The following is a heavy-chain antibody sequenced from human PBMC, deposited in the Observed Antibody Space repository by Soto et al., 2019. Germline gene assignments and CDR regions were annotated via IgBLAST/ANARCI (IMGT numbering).Heavy chain of an antibody. CDR2: IIPIFGTA. CDR3: ARRWDSSVYTHNCFDP. D-gene: IGHD3-22*01. V-gene: IGHV1-69*01. Sequence: QVQLVQSGAEVKKPGSSVKVSCKASGGTFSSYAISWVRQAPGQGLEWMGGIIPIFGTANYAQKFQDRVMITADEYTSTAYMELSSLRSEDTAVYYCARRWDSSVYTHNCFDPWGQGTLVTVSS. CDR1: GGTFSSYA. J-gene: IGHJ5*02.